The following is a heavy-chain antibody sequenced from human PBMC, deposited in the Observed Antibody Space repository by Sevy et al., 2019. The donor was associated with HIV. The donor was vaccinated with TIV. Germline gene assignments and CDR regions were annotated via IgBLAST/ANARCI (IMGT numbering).Heavy chain of an antibody. V-gene: IGHV3-7*01. CDR1: GFSFTWYW. CDR2: RKQDGSEK. CDR3: ARDDEPDYYYFDMDV. J-gene: IGHJ6*02. Sequence: GGSLRLSCAASGFSFTWYWMSWVRQTPERGLEWLANRKQDGSEKNYVDAVKGRFTISRDNSKNTLYLQMDGLRAEDTALYYCARDDEPDYYYFDMDVWGQGTTVTVSS.